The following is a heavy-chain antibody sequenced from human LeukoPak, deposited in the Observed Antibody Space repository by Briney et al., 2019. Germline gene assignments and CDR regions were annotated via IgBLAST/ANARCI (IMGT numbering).Heavy chain of an antibody. D-gene: IGHD6-19*01. CDR3: ARDTTVASGMQY. Sequence: SETLSLTCTVSGGSISTFSWSWIRQFPGKGLEWIGSIYTKSTNYNPSLKSRVAISVDTSKNQFSLRLDSVTTADTAVYYCARDTTVASGMQYWGQGTLATVSS. CDR1: GGSISTFS. CDR2: IYTKST. V-gene: IGHV4-59*01. J-gene: IGHJ4*02.